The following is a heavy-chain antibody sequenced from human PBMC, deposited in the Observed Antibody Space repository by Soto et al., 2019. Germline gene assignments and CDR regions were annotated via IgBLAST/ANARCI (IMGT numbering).Heavy chain of an antibody. Sequence: EVQLVESGGGLVQPGGSLRLSCAASGFTFSSYWMHWVRQAPGKGLVWVSSISTDASSTSYADPVKGRFTISRDNAKNTLYLLMNSVRAEDTAVYYYARLPNKSPQNWGQGTLVIVSP. J-gene: IGHJ1*01. CDR2: ISTDASST. CDR1: GFTFSSYW. V-gene: IGHV3-74*01. CDR3: ARLPNKSPQN.